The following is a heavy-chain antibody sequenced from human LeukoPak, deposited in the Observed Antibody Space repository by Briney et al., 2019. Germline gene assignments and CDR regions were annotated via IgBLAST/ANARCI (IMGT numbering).Heavy chain of an antibody. J-gene: IGHJ6*03. D-gene: IGHD4-17*01. CDR3: ARTLLATTVTYYYYYYYMDV. Sequence: ASVKVSCKASGYTFTTYGMNWVRQAPGQGLEWMGWISAYNGNTNYAQKLQGRVTMTTDTSTSTAYMELRSLRSDDTAVYYCARTLLATTVTYYYYYYYMDVWGKGTTVTVSS. CDR2: ISAYNGNT. CDR1: GYTFTTYG. V-gene: IGHV1-18*01.